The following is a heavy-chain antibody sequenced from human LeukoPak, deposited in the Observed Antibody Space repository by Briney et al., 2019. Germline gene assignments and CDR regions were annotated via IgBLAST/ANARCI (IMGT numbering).Heavy chain of an antibody. Sequence: VASVKVSCKASGYIFIAYYMHRVRQAPGQGLEWMGWINPNSGGTKYAQKFQGRVTMTRDKSISTAYMELNRLRSDDTAVYYCARPQREIRYFACSDAFDIWSQGTMVTVSS. J-gene: IGHJ3*02. V-gene: IGHV1-2*02. CDR1: GYIFIAYY. D-gene: IGHD3-9*01. CDR2: INPNSGGT. CDR3: ARPQREIRYFACSDAFDI.